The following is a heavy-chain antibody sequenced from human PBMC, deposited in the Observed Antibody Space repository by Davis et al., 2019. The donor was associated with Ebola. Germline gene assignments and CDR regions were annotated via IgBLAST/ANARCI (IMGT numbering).Heavy chain of an antibody. CDR1: GGSISSGGYY. J-gene: IGHJ4*02. V-gene: IGHV4-61*08. Sequence: SETLSLTCTVSGGSISSGGYYWSWIRQHPGKGLEWIGYIYYSGNTNYNPSLKSRVTISVDTSKNQFSLKLSSVTAADTAVYYCARGDSSGWYVLDYWGQGTLVTVSS. CDR2: IYYSGNT. D-gene: IGHD6-19*01. CDR3: ARGDSSGWYVLDY.